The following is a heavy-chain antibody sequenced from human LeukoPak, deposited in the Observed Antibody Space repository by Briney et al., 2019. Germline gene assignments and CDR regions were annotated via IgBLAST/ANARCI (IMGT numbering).Heavy chain of an antibody. CDR1: GYTFTGYY. V-gene: IGHV1-2*02. CDR2: INPNSGGT. J-gene: IGHJ4*02. D-gene: IGHD3-9*01. CDR3: ARVGRSHVLGYFEPDY. Sequence: ASVKVSCKASGYTFTGYYMHWVRQAPGQGLEWMGWINPNSGGTNYAQKFQGRVTITADKSTSTAYMELSSLRSEDTAVYYCARVGRSHVLGYFEPDYWGQGTLVTVSS.